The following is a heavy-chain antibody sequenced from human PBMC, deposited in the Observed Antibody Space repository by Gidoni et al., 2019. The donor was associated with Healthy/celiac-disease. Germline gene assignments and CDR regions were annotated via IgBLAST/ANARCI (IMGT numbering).Heavy chain of an antibody. V-gene: IGHV3-9*01. D-gene: IGHD6-13*01. Sequence: EVQLVESGGGLVQPGRSLRLSCAASGFTFDDYAMHLVRQAPGKGLEWGLGISWNSGRIGYADSVKGRFTISRDNAKNSLYLQMNSLRAEDTALYYCAKDISQYSSSWTFDYWGQGTLVTVSS. CDR2: ISWNSGRI. CDR1: GFTFDDYA. CDR3: AKDISQYSSSWTFDY. J-gene: IGHJ4*02.